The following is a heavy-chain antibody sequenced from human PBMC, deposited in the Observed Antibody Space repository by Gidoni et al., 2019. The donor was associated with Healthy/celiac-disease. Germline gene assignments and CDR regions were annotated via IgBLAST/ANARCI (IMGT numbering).Heavy chain of an antibody. CDR1: GFTFSSYW. J-gene: IGHJ3*02. D-gene: IGHD5-12*01. Sequence: EVQLVESGGGLVQPGGSLRLSCAASGFTFSSYWMSWVRQAPGKGLEWVANIKQDGSEKYYVDSVKGRFTISRDNAKNSLYLQMNSLRDEDTAVYYCAREGYSGYGLRAFDIWGQGTMVTVSS. CDR2: IKQDGSEK. V-gene: IGHV3-7*01. CDR3: AREGYSGYGLRAFDI.